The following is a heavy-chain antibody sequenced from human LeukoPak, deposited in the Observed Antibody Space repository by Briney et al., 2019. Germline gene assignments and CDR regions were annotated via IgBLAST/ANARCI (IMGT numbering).Heavy chain of an antibody. Sequence: GGSLRLSCAASGFTFSSYWMSWVRQAPGKGLEWVANIKRDGSEKYYVDSVKGRFTISRDNAKNSLYLQMNSLRAEDTAVYYCARAQPGYSYGYDYWGQGTLVTVSS. V-gene: IGHV3-7*01. CDR2: IKRDGSEK. CDR1: GFTFSSYW. J-gene: IGHJ4*02. CDR3: ARAQPGYSYGYDY. D-gene: IGHD5-18*01.